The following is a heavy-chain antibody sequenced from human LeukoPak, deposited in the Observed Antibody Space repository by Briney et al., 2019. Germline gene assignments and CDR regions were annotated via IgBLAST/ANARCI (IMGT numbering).Heavy chain of an antibody. J-gene: IGHJ4*02. D-gene: IGHD2-2*01. CDR1: GFTFSSYA. V-gene: IGHV3-30-3*01. CDR3: ARGSGRVVPAKYYFDY. Sequence: PGRSLRLSCAASGFTFSSYAMHWVRQAPGKGLEWVAVISYDGSNKYYADSVKGRFTISRDNSKNTLYLQMNSLRAEDTAVYYCARGSGRVVPAKYYFDYWGQGTLVTVSS. CDR2: ISYDGSNK.